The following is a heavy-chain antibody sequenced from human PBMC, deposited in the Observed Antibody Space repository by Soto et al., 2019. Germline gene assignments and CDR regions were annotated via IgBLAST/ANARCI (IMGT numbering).Heavy chain of an antibody. CDR1: GFSLSTSGVG. V-gene: IGHV2-5*02. Sequence: QITLKESGPTLVKPTQTLTLTCTFSGFSLSTSGVGVGWIRQPPGKALEWLALIYWDDDKRYSPSLKSRLTITTHTSKNQVALTMTNMDPVDTATYYCARRYSGSWYQFRTQPYYFDYWGQGTLVTVSS. CDR2: IYWDDDK. D-gene: IGHD6-13*01. J-gene: IGHJ4*02. CDR3: ARRYSGSWYQFRTQPYYFDY.